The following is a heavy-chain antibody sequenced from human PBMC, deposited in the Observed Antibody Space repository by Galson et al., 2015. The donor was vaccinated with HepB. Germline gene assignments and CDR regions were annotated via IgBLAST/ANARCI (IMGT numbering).Heavy chain of an antibody. CDR2: ISSNGGST. V-gene: IGHV3-64D*06. J-gene: IGHJ3*02. CDR3: VKVPAAGWPTYDASDI. D-gene: IGHD6-13*01. CDR1: GFTFSSYA. Sequence: SLRLSCAASGFTFSSYAMHWVRQAPGKGLEYVSAISSNGGSTYYADSVKGRFAISRDNSKNTLYLQMSSLRAEDTAVYYCVKVPAAGWPTYDASDIWGQGTMVTVSS.